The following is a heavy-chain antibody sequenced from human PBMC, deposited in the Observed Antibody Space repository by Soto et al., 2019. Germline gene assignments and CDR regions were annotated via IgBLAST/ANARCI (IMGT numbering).Heavy chain of an antibody. CDR1: GDTFNFYS. CDR3: ASNYGSGYRAFDS. V-gene: IGHV1-69*02. CDR2: VNPILSMS. J-gene: IGHJ4*02. D-gene: IGHD3-10*01. Sequence: QVQLVQSGAEVKSAGSSVKVSCKASGDTFNFYSINWVRQAPGLGLEWVGRVNPILSMSNYAQRFQGRVTMTADKSTGTAYMELRSLISEYTAIYYCASNYGSGYRAFDSWGQGSLVTVSS.